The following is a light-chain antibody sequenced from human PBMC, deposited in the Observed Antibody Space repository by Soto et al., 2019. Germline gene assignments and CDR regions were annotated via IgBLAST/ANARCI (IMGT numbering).Light chain of an antibody. J-gene: IGKJ1*01. V-gene: IGKV1-5*01. Sequence: DIQMTQSPSTLSASIGDRVTITCRASQAINNWLAWYQQKPGKAPNLLIYHASNLETGVPSRFSGSAFGTEFNLTISSLQPDDFATYYCQHYNGYPWTFGQGTKVEIK. CDR1: QAINNW. CDR3: QHYNGYPWT. CDR2: HAS.